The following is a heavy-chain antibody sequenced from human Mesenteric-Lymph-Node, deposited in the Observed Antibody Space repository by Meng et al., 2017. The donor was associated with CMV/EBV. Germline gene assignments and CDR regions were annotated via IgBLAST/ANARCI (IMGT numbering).Heavy chain of an antibody. CDR2: ISGSSSYK. CDR1: GFTFNNYG. J-gene: IGHJ3*02. V-gene: IGHV3-21*01. D-gene: IGHD3-22*01. CDR3: ARHEYYDSSGRLGAFDI. Sequence: GESLKISCAASGFTFNNYGLIWVRQAPGKGLEWVSSISGSSSYKYYADSVNGRFTVSRDNAKNSLYLQMNSLRGEDTAVYYCARHEYYDSSGRLGAFDIWGQGTMVTVSS.